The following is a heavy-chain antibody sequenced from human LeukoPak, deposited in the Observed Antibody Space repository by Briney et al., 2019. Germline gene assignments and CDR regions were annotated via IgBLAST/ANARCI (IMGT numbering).Heavy chain of an antibody. J-gene: IGHJ6*02. V-gene: IGHV3-48*03. CDR2: ISSSGSTI. CDR1: GFTFSSYE. D-gene: IGHD5-24*01. Sequence: GSLRLSCAASGFTFSSYEMNWVRQAPGKGPEWVSYISSSGSTIYYADSVKGRFTISRDNAKNSLYLQMNSLRAEDTAVYYCARERRDGYNSGGMDVWGQGTTVTVSS. CDR3: ARERRDGYNSGGMDV.